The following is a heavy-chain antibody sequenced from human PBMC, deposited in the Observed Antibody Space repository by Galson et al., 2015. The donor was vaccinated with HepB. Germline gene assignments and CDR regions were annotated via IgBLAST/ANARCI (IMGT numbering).Heavy chain of an antibody. CDR2: ISFDSSRI. J-gene: IGHJ6*02. Sequence: SLRLSFAASGFSISDYNMDWVRQAPGKGLEWVSYISFDSSRIFYSDSVRGRFTISRDSAMDSLFLQMNSLRDDDTAVYHCVRDGGRGYEMDVWGRGTTVTVSS. CDR3: VRDGGRGYEMDV. CDR1: GFSISDYN. V-gene: IGHV3-48*02. D-gene: IGHD1-1*01.